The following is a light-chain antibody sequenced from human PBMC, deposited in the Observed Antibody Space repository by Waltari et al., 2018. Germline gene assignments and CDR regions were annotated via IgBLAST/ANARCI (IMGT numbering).Light chain of an antibody. Sequence: QSSLTQPPSSSGSPGQSVTISCPRTSSDIGGYNYVSWYQQHPVKSPRLMIYEVNRRPAGVPDRFSGSKAGNTASLTVSGLQAEDVADYFCSSYAGSTWVVFGGGTKLTVL. CDR2: EVN. CDR1: SSDIGGYNY. V-gene: IGLV2-8*01. J-gene: IGLJ2*01. CDR3: SSYAGSTWVV.